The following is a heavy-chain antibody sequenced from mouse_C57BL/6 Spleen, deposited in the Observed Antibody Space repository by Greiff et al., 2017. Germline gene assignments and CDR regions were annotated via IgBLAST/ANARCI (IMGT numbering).Heavy chain of an antibody. J-gene: IGHJ1*03. D-gene: IGHD1-1*01. CDR2: INPNNGGT. V-gene: IGHV1-26*01. CDR3: ARRWSYGWYFDV. CDR1: GYTFTDYY. Sequence: EVQLQQSGPELVKPGASVKISCKASGYTFTDYYMNWVKQSHGQSLEWIGDINPNNGGTSYNQKFKGKATLTVDKSSSTAYMELRSLTSEDSAVYYCARRWSYGWYFDVWGTGTTVTVSS.